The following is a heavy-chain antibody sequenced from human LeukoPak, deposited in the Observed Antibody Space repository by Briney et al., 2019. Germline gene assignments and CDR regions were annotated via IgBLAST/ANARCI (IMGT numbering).Heavy chain of an antibody. Sequence: PGGSLRLSCAASGFTLSSYAMSWVRQAPGKGVEGVSAISSSGGSTYHADPVKGRFTISSDNSKNTVHLQMKSLRAEDTAVYYCAKEGFGGYYPHSHYYGMDVWGQGTTVTVSS. CDR2: ISSSGGST. V-gene: IGHV3-23*01. D-gene: IGHD1-26*01. CDR1: GFTLSSYA. J-gene: IGHJ6*02. CDR3: AKEGFGGYYPHSHYYGMDV.